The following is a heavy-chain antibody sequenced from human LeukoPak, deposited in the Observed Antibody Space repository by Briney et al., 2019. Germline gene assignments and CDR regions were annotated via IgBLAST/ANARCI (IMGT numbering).Heavy chain of an antibody. CDR1: GDSVSSKSAA. CDR3: AREAIDSFDI. J-gene: IGHJ3*02. Sequence: SQTLSLTCAISGDSVSSKSAAWNWIRQSPSRGLEWLGRTYYRSKWNNDYAVSVRGRITINPDTSKNQFSLLLNSVTPEDTAVYYCAREAIDSFDIWGQGTMVTVSS. CDR2: TYYRSKWNN. V-gene: IGHV6-1*01.